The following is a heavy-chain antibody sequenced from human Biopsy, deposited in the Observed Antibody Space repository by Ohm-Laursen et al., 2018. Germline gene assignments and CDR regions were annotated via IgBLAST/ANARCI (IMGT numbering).Heavy chain of an antibody. D-gene: IGHD2-8*01. J-gene: IGHJ4*02. V-gene: IGHV1-2*02. CDR3: ARDPLNGHKHFDY. CDR1: SYTFTDYN. CDR2: INCKTGAT. Sequence: ASVEVSCKASSYTFTDYNIHWMRQAPGQGLEWLGYINCKTGATNYAQKFQGTVTMTRDMSISTAYLALGSLRSADTAIYYCARDPLNGHKHFDYWGQGSLVTVSS.